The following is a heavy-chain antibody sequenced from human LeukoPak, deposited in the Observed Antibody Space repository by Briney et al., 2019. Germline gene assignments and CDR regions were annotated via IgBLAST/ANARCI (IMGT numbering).Heavy chain of an antibody. Sequence: TGGPLRLSCAASGLTLNSYDIHWVPHPTGQGLEGVLHIGTASDTYYPSSVEGRFTLSRDNAQNSLYFQKNNPTSGDTAVYYCARGPPRGKYYYMDVWGKGTTVTVS. CDR1: GLTLNSYD. J-gene: IGHJ6*03. D-gene: IGHD1-1*01. V-gene: IGHV3-13*01. CDR3: ARGPPRGKYYYMDV. CDR2: IGTASDT.